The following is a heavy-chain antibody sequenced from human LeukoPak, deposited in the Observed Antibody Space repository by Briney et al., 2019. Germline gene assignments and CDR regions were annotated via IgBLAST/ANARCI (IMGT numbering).Heavy chain of an antibody. CDR1: GFTFSSYE. CDR3: AMYYYGSGTTLDY. CDR2: ISSSGSTI. J-gene: IGHJ4*02. V-gene: IGHV3-48*03. D-gene: IGHD3-10*01. Sequence: GGSLRLSCAASGFTFSSYEMNWVRQAPGKGLEWVSYISSSGSTIYYADSVKGRFTIYRDNAKNSLYLQMNSLRAEDTAVYYCAMYYYGSGTTLDYWGQGTLVTVSS.